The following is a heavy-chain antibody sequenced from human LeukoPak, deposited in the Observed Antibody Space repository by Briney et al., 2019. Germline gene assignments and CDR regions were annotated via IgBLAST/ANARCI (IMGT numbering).Heavy chain of an antibody. V-gene: IGHV1-69*05. D-gene: IGHD2-2*02. CDR2: IIPIFGTA. Sequence: ASVKVSCKASGGTFSSYAISWVRQAPGQGLEWMGRIIPIFGTANYAQKFQGRVTITTDESTSTAYMELSSLRSEDTAVYYCARSILKRFDPWGQGTLVTVSS. CDR1: GGTFSSYA. CDR3: ARSILKRFDP. J-gene: IGHJ5*02.